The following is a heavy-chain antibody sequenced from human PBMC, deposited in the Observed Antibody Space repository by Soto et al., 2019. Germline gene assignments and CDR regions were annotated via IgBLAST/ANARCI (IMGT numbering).Heavy chain of an antibody. CDR3: ARMDGDYNYHGLDV. Sequence: QVTLKESGPVLVKPTETLTLTCTVSGFSLSNGRMGVSWIRQPPGKPLEWLAHFFSDVERSYSASMQSRLTLSTDTSGSQVVLTMTNMDPVDTATYYYARMDGDYNYHGLDVWGQGTTVTVSS. CDR2: FFSDVER. J-gene: IGHJ6*02. CDR1: GFSLSNGRMG. D-gene: IGHD3-10*01. V-gene: IGHV2-26*02.